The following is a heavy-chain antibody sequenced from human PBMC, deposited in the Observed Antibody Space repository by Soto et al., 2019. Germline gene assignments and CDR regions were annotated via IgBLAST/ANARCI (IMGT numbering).Heavy chain of an antibody. CDR2: VSYSRST. CDR1: GGSIGCINVF. Sequence: ETLAVIGSVSGGSIGCINVFSGSFSKPPGKGLEWIGSVSYSRSTYYNPSLKSRVTISVDTSKNQFSLKLTSVTAADTAVYYCASHLRTTNWGGAYLDYRCQGPLVTVSS. J-gene: IGHJ4*02. D-gene: IGHD7-27*01. CDR3: ASHLRTTNWGGAYLDY. V-gene: IGHV4-39*01.